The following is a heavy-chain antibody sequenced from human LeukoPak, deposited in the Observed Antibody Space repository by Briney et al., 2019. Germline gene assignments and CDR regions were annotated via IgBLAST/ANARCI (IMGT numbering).Heavy chain of an antibody. CDR3: AKDLSYGSGSYTRPRGLDY. CDR1: GFTFSSYA. Sequence: GGSLRLSCAASGFTFSSYAMSWVRQAPGKGLEWVSAISGSGGSTYYADSVKGRFTISRDNSKNTLYLQMNSLRAEDTAVYYCAKDLSYGSGSYTRPRGLDYWGQGTLVTVSS. J-gene: IGHJ4*02. CDR2: ISGSGGST. V-gene: IGHV3-23*01. D-gene: IGHD3-10*01.